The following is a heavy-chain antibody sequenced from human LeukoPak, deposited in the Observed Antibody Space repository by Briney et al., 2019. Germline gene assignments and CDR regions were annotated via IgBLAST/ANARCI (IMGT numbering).Heavy chain of an antibody. CDR3: AKDVDTAMATYDY. J-gene: IGHJ4*02. V-gene: IGHV1-69*05. D-gene: IGHD5-18*01. CDR1: GYTFTSYG. Sequence: ASVKVSCKASGYTFTSYGISWVRQAPGQGLEWMGRIIPIFGTANYAQKFQGRVTITTDESTSTAYMELSSLRSEDTAVYYCAKDVDTAMATYDYWGQGTLVTVSS. CDR2: IIPIFGTA.